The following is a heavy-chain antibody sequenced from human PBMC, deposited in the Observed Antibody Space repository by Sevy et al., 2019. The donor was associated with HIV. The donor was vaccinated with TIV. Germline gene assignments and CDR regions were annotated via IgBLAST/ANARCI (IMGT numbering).Heavy chain of an antibody. J-gene: IGHJ4*02. Sequence: ASVKVSCKGSGYTFSNYGLIWVRQAPGQGLEYMGRIKTNSGNPTFAPGFAGRFVFSLNTSVSTAFLQIDSLKAEDTALYYCARAHYNYFDTWGQGSLVTVSS. D-gene: IGHD3-9*01. CDR1: GYTFSNYG. CDR3: ARAHYNYFDT. V-gene: IGHV7-4-1*01. CDR2: IKTNSGNP.